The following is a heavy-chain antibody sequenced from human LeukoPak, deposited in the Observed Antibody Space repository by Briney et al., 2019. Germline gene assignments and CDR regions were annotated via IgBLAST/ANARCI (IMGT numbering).Heavy chain of an antibody. CDR1: GFTFSDHY. Sequence: PGGSLRLSCTASGFTFSDHYMSWFRLSPGKGLEWLSYITSSGSITDYADSVKGRFTISRDNAKNTMFLQTNSLRPEDTAVYYCARDPDYGDPEWGQGTLVTVSP. D-gene: IGHD4-17*01. J-gene: IGHJ4*02. V-gene: IGHV3-11*01. CDR2: ITSSGSIT. CDR3: ARDPDYGDPE.